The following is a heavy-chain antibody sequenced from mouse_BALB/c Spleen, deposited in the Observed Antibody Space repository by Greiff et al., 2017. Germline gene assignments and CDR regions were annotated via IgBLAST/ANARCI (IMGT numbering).Heavy chain of an antibody. CDR2: IYPGNSDT. J-gene: IGHJ2*01. V-gene: IGHV1-5*01. CDR1: GYTFTSYW. CDR3: TRLGDYDGVDY. D-gene: IGHD2-4*01. Sequence: VQLQQSGTVLARPGASVKMSCKASGYTFTSYWMHWVKQRPGQGLEWIGAIYPGNSDTSYNQKFKGKAKLTAVTSTSTAYMELSSLTNEDSAVYYCTRLGDYDGVDYWGQGTTLTVSS.